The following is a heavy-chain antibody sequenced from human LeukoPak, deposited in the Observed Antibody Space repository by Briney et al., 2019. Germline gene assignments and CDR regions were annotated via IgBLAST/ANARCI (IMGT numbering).Heavy chain of an antibody. V-gene: IGHV3-74*01. CDR3: TSQGAAA. J-gene: IGHJ4*02. CDR1: GFTFSTNW. CDR2: INTDVSIT. Sequence: GESLRLSCAASGFTFSTNWMHWVRKVLGKGLVWVSRINTDVSITTYADSVKGRFTISRDNAKNTLSLQMTSLKGEDTAVYYCTSQGAAAWGQGTLVTVSS.